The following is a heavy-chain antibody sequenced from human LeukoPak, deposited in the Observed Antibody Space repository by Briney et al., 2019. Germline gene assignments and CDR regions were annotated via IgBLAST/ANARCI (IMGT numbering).Heavy chain of an antibody. CDR1: GFTFSNFN. V-gene: IGHV3-21*04. CDR2: ISSSGYSI. D-gene: IGHD1-26*01. CDR3: VKGNTGTYYDNWFDS. Sequence: GGSLRLSCAASGFTFSNFNMNWVRQAPGKGLEWVSCISSSGYSIYYADSVKGRFTFSRDNIKNSLYLQMNSLRNDDTALYYCVKGNTGTYYDNWFDSWGQGTLVTVSS. J-gene: IGHJ5*01.